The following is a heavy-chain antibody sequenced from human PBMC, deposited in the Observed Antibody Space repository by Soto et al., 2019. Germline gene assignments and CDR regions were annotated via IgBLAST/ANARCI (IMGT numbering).Heavy chain of an antibody. J-gene: IGHJ4*02. D-gene: IGHD3-22*01. CDR1: EFSFDNYA. V-gene: IGHV3-23*01. Sequence: GGSVRICGAASEFSFDNYAMSCVRQAPEKGLERVSAFSYGGGTTYYADSVKGRFTISRDNSKNTLYLQMNGLRAEDTAVYFCAKNPFYYYDTTSYDFYYCGQGAAVTVSA. CDR2: FSYGGGTT. CDR3: AKNPFYYYDTTSYDFYY.